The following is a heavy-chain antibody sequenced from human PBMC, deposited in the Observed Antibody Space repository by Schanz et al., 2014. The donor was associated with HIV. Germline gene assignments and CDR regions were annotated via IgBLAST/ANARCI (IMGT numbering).Heavy chain of an antibody. J-gene: IGHJ6*02. V-gene: IGHV3-33*01. CDR3: ARDPAYYYASGSFPYYYYGMDV. CDR2: IWYDGSKK. Sequence: QVKLVESGGGVVQPGRSLRLSCAASGFTFSRYGMHWVRQSPGKGLEWVAVIWYDGSKKYYADSVKGRFTISRDRSKNMVYLQMNSLRAEDTAVYYCARDPAYYYASGSFPYYYYGMDVWGQGTTVTVSS. CDR1: GFTFSRYG. D-gene: IGHD3-10*01.